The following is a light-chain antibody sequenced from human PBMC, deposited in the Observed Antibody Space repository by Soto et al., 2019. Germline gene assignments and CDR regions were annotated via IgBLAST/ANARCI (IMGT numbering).Light chain of an antibody. CDR1: QSVSTN. Sequence: GKRATLSISASQSVSTNLAWYQQKPGQAPRLLIYATSTRATGILDRFTGSGSGTEFTLKISSLQSEDFAVYRCQQYDTEPLITCGPGTRMDIK. CDR2: ATS. V-gene: IGKV3-15*01. CDR3: QQYDTEPLIT. J-gene: IGKJ5*01.